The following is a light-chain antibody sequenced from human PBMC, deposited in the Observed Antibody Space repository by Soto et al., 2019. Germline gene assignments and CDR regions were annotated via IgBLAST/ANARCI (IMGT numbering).Light chain of an antibody. Sequence: EIVMTQSPATVSLSPGERSTLSVMASQSVSSTLAWYQQKPGQAPRLLIYGASTRATGIPARFSGSGSGTEFTLTISSLQSEDFAVYYCQQYIYWPWTFGQGTKVDIK. CDR1: QSVSST. CDR3: QQYIYWPWT. J-gene: IGKJ1*01. V-gene: IGKV3-15*01. CDR2: GAS.